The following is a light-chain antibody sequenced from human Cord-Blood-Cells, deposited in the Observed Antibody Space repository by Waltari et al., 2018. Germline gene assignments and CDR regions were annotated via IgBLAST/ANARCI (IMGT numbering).Light chain of an antibody. Sequence: IVLTQSAGTLTLSPGQRATVACRASQSVSSSYLAWYQQKPGQAPRLLIYGASSRATGIPDRFSGSGSGTDFTLTISRLEPEDFAVYYCQQYGSSPWTFGQGTKVEIK. CDR2: GAS. V-gene: IGKV3-20*01. CDR3: QQYGSSPWT. CDR1: QSVSSSY. J-gene: IGKJ1*01.